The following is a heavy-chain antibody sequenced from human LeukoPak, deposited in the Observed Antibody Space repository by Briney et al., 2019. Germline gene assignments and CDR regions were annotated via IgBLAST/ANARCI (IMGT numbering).Heavy chain of an antibody. D-gene: IGHD2-2*01. CDR2: ISGSGGST. J-gene: IGHJ5*02. V-gene: IGHV3-23*01. CDR3: AKAPDIVVVPAAIS. CDR1: GFTFSSYA. Sequence: GGSLRLSGAASGFTFSSYAMSWVRQAPGKGLEWVSAISGSGGSTYYADSVKGRFTISRDNSKNTLYLQMNSLRAEDTAVYYCAKAPDIVVVPAAISWGQGTLVTVSS.